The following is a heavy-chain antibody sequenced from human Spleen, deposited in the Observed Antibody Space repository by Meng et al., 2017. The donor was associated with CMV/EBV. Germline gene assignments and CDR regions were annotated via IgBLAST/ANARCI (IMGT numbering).Heavy chain of an antibody. CDR3: ARDRGGYSPFFDY. D-gene: IGHD5-18*01. CDR1: GFTFSSDW. J-gene: IGHJ4*02. Sequence: AASGFTFSSDWMSWVRQAPGKGLEWVAVTSYDESNKYYADSVKGRFTISRDNSYNTLYLQMNSLRANDTAVYYCARDRGGYSPFFDYWGQGTLVTVSS. CDR2: TSYDESNK. V-gene: IGHV3-30*03.